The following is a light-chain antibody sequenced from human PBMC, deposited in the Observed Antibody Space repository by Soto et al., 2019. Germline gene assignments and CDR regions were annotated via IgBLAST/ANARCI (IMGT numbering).Light chain of an antibody. CDR1: SGHSSYI. CDR3: ETWDSNTYV. Sequence: QLVLTQSSSASASLGSSVSLTCTLSSGHSSYIIAWHQQQPGKAPRYLMKLEGSGSYNKGSGVPDRFSGSSSGADRYLTISKLQFEDEADYYCETWDSNTYVFGTGTKLTVL. CDR2: LEGSGSY. V-gene: IGLV4-60*02. J-gene: IGLJ1*01.